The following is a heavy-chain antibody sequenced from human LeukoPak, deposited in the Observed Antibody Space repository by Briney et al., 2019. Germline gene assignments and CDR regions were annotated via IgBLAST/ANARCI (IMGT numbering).Heavy chain of an antibody. CDR1: GFNFGNYA. D-gene: IGHD3-10*01. Sequence: GGSLRLSCAASGFNFGNYAMHWVRQAPGKGLEGVSLIPSGGFYEYYADCVKGRFTISRDDSGNTLYLQLHSLRPEDTAVYYCARDSTYYYESGSSGPHYFDNWGQGTLVTVSS. V-gene: IGHV3-30-3*01. J-gene: IGHJ4*02. CDR2: IPSGGFYE. CDR3: ARDSTYYYESGSSGPHYFDN.